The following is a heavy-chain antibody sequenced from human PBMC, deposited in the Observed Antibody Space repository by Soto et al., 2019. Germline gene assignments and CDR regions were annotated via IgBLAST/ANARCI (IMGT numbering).Heavy chain of an antibody. V-gene: IGHV3-23*01. Sequence: EVQLLESGGGLVQPGGSLRLSCAASEFTFSNYAMSWVRQAPGKGLEWVSAISYGGGTRYYADSVKGRFTISRDNSKKTLYLQMNSLRAEDTAVYYCAKNPGYYYDSTGYHFDYWGQGTLVTVSS. CDR2: ISYGGGTR. J-gene: IGHJ4*02. D-gene: IGHD3-22*01. CDR1: EFTFSNYA. CDR3: AKNPGYYYDSTGYHFDY.